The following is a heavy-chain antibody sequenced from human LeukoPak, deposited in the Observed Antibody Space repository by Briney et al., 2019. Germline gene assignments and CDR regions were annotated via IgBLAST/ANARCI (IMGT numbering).Heavy chain of an antibody. V-gene: IGHV3-74*01. Sequence: GGSLRLSCAASGFTFSSYWMHWVRQAPGKGLVWVSRINTDGSSTNYADFVKGRFTISRDNAKNSLYLQMNSLRAEDTAVYYCARDYGGYSYGSVAIWGQGTLVTVSS. J-gene: IGHJ4*02. CDR1: GFTFSSYW. CDR3: ARDYGGYSYGSVAI. D-gene: IGHD5-18*01. CDR2: INTDGSST.